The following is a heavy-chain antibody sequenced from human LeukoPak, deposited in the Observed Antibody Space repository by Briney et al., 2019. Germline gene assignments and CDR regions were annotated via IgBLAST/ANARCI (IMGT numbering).Heavy chain of an antibody. Sequence: PGGSLRLSCATSGFTCSDHYMTWIRQAPGKGLETVSYIYNGGDTIYYADSVRGRFTISRDNAESSLYLQMNSLRAEDTAVYYCARGHWGLDYWGRGTLVTVSS. CDR2: IYNGGDTI. V-gene: IGHV3-11*04. D-gene: IGHD7-27*01. J-gene: IGHJ4*02. CDR3: ARGHWGLDY. CDR1: GFTCSDHY.